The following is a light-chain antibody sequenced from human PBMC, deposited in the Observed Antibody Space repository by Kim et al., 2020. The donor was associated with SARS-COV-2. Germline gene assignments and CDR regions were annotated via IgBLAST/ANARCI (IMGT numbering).Light chain of an antibody. CDR1: QCFHRSY. CDR2: GAP. V-gene: IGKV3-20*01. J-gene: IGKJ2*01. CDR3: QQYVSPSDT. Sequence: LSPGRSAPLPRSPTQCFHRSYLAWYQQKPGQAPTLLIYGAPSRASAIPDRFSGVGSGTDFPLPISRLEPEDCALYYCQQYVSPSDTFGQGTSLEI.